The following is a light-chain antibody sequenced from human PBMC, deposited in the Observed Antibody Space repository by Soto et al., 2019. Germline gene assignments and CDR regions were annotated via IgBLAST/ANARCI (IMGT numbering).Light chain of an antibody. J-gene: IGKJ1*01. CDR3: QQYNIWPRT. Sequence: EIVMTQSPATLSVSPGERATLSCRASQSVSSNLAWYQQKPGQAPRLLIYGASTRATGIPARFSGSGSGTDFTLTFVSLQSEDFAVYYCQQYNIWPRTFGQGTKVDIK. CDR2: GAS. CDR1: QSVSSN. V-gene: IGKV3-15*01.